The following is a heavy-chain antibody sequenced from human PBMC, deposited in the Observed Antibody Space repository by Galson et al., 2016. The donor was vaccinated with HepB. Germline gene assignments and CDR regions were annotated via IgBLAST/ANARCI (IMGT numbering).Heavy chain of an antibody. CDR2: ISSSSTYI. CDR1: GLSFSDYF. CDR3: ARGGYDFWSGYAPSTNWFDP. V-gene: IGHV3-11*06. D-gene: IGHD3-3*01. J-gene: IGHJ5*02. Sequence: SLRLSCAASGLSFSDYFMAWIRQAPGKGLEWVSSISSSSTYIYYADSVKGRFTISRDNAKNSLYLQMNGLRAEDTAVYYCARGGYDFWSGYAPSTNWFDPWGQGTLVTVSS.